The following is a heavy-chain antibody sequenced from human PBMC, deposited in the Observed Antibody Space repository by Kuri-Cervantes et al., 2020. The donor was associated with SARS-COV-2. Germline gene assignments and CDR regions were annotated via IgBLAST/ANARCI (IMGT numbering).Heavy chain of an antibody. J-gene: IGHJ4*02. V-gene: IGHV1-18*04. Sequence: ASVKVSCKASGYSFAAYYIHWVRQAPGQGLEWMGWISAYNGNTNYAQRLQGRVTMTTDTSTSTAYMELSRLRSDDTAVYYCARDWGDLVIVPAFWGQGTLVTVSS. CDR2: ISAYNGNT. CDR3: ARDWGDLVIVPAF. D-gene: IGHD2-2*01. CDR1: GYSFAAYY.